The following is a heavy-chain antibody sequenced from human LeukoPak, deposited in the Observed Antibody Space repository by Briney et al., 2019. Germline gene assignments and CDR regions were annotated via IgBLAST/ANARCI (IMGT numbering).Heavy chain of an antibody. CDR2: ISYDGSNK. CDR3: AKDRGPDAFDI. Sequence: GGSLRLSCAASGFTFSSYGMHWVRQAPGKGLEWVAVISYDGSNKYYADSVKGRFTISRDNSKNTLYLQMNSLRAEDTAVYYCAKDRGPDAFDIWGQGTMVTVSS. J-gene: IGHJ3*02. CDR1: GFTFSSYG. V-gene: IGHV3-30*18.